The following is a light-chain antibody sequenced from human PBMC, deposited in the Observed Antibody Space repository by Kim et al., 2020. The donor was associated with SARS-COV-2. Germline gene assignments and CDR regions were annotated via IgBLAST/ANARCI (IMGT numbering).Light chain of an antibody. V-gene: IGLV1-51*01. J-gene: IGLJ2*01. CDR2: VNN. CDR1: SYNIGNDY. CDR3: ATWDTSLSAVV. Sequence: HKVTISCSGGSYNIGNDYVAWYRQFPGTAPKLLIHVNNQRPSGIPDRFSGSKSGTSATLDITGLQTGDEADYSCATWDTSLSAVVFGEGTQLTVL.